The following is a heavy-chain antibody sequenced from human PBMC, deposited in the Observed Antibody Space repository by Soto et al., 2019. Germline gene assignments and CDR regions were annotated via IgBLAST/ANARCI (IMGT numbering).Heavy chain of an antibody. J-gene: IGHJ6*03. CDR3: ARDTADIVVVPAAAGGYYYYMDV. Sequence: GGSLRLSCAASGFTFSSYGMHWVRQAPGKGLEWVAVIWYDGSNKYYADSVKGRFTISRDNSKNTLYLQMNSLRAEDTAVYYCARDTADIVVVPAAAGGYYYYMDVWGKGTTVTVSS. D-gene: IGHD2-2*01. CDR1: GFTFSSYG. V-gene: IGHV3-33*01. CDR2: IWYDGSNK.